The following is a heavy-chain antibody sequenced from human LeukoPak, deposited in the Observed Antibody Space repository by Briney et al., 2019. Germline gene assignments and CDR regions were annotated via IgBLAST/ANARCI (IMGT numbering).Heavy chain of an antibody. V-gene: IGHV4-38-2*02. D-gene: IGHD6-19*01. Sequence: PSETLSLTCDVSGYSIRGGYFRGWIRQPPGVGLEWMGSTAHRGNTYYNPSLKGRVSISTDRSKNQFSLSLTSVTAADTATYYCTRETRNSGWFFDYWGPGTLATVYS. CDR3: TRETRNSGWFFDY. CDR1: GYSIRGGYF. CDR2: TAHRGNT. J-gene: IGHJ4*02.